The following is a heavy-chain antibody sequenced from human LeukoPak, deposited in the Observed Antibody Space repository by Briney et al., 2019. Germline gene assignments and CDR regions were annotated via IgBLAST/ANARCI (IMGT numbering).Heavy chain of an antibody. CDR3: AGDYNFVV. Sequence: PGGSLRLSCTASGFSFNNYAMTWFRQAPGKGLEWVSIIIASSGSTFYADSVKGRFTISRDNAKNSLYLQMNSLRAEDTAVYYSAGDYNFVVWGQGTLVTVSS. CDR1: GFSFNNYA. V-gene: IGHV3-23*01. CDR2: IIASSGST. D-gene: IGHD4-17*01. J-gene: IGHJ1*01.